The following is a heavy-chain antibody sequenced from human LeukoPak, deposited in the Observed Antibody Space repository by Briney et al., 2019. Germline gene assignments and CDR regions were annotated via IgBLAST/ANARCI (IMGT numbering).Heavy chain of an antibody. CDR1: GYSFTSYW. V-gene: IGHV5-51*01. J-gene: IGHJ4*02. Sequence: GESLKISCKGSGYSFTSYWIGWVRQMPGKCLEWMGIIYPGDSDTRYSPSFQGQVTISVDKSISTAYLQWSSLKAADTALYYCARHDPLGDYYLDYWGQGTLVTVSS. CDR3: ARHDPLGDYYLDY. CDR2: IYPGDSDT. D-gene: IGHD4-17*01.